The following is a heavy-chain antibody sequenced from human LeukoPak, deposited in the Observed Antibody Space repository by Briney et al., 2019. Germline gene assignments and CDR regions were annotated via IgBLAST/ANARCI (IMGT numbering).Heavy chain of an antibody. J-gene: IGHJ4*02. V-gene: IGHV3-64*01. D-gene: IGHD5-18*01. CDR2: ISSNGGST. CDR3: ASGSGYSYGYLDY. CDR1: GFTFSSYA. Sequence: GGSLRLSCAASGFTFSSYAMHWVRQAPGKGLEYVSAISSNGGSTYYANSVKGRFTISRDNSKNTLYLQMGSLRAEDMAVYYCASGSGYSYGYLDYWGQGTLVTVSS.